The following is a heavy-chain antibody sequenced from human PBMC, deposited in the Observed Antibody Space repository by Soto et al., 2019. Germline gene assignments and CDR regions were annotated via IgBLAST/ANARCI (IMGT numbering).Heavy chain of an antibody. J-gene: IGHJ2*01. CDR3: ARGTSSSGRNWYFDL. V-gene: IGHV4-59*01. Sequence: QVQLQESGPGLVKPSETLSLTCTVSGGSINSYYWSWIRQPPGKGLEWIGYIYYSGSTNYKPSLKSLVTISVDTSKNQSSLRLSSVTAADTAVYYCARGTSSSGRNWYFDLWGRGTLVTVSS. CDR2: IYYSGST. D-gene: IGHD6-6*01. CDR1: GGSINSYY.